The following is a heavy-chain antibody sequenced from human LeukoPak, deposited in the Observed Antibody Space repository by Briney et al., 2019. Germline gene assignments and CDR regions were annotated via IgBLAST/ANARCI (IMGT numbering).Heavy chain of an antibody. CDR1: GYSFSNYW. CDR3: ARRSTTWAFDI. CDR2: IYPVDSDT. J-gene: IGHJ3*02. D-gene: IGHD2/OR15-2a*01. Sequence: GASLQISCRGSGYSFSNYWIGWVRQMPGKGREWMGIIYPVDSDTRYSPSFQGQVTISADKSTSTAYLQWSSLKASDTAMYYCARRSTTWAFDIWGQGTMVTVSS. V-gene: IGHV5-51*01.